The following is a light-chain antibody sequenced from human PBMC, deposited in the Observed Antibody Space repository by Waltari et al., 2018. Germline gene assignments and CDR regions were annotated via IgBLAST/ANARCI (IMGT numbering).Light chain of an antibody. CDR1: QSVGRW. CDR2: DVS. Sequence: DIQMTQSPSTLSVSVGDRVTITCRASQSVGRWLAWYQQKPGTAPKLLVYDVSTLESGVSSRFSGSGSGTEFTLTISSLQPDDFATYYCQQYESHSPNIFGQGTKLEIK. J-gene: IGKJ2*01. CDR3: QQYESHSPNI. V-gene: IGKV1-5*01.